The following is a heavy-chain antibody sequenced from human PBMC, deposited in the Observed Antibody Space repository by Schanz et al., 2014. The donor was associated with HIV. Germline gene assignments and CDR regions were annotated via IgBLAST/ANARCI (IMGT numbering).Heavy chain of an antibody. J-gene: IGHJ4*02. CDR2: ISGSGGSP. CDR3: AKGLTIWLQPPFDY. CDR1: GFTFSSYA. D-gene: IGHD5-12*01. V-gene: IGHV3-23*01. Sequence: EVQMLESGGGLVQPGGSLRISCAASGFTFSSYAMSWVRQAPGKGLEWVSTISGSGGSPYYADSVKGRFTISRDNSKNTLYLQMNSLRAEDTAVYYCAKGLTIWLQPPFDYWGQGTLVTVSS.